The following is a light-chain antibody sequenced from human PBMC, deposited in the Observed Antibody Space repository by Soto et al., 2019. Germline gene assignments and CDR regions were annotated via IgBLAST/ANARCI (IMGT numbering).Light chain of an antibody. Sequence: EVVMTQSPATVSVSPGEEVTLSCRASQTISNDLAWYQQKPGQAPRLLIYGASTRATGVPARFSGGGSGTEFTLTLSSLQSEDFAFYYCQQNNKWPPVTFGGGTKVAIK. CDR2: GAS. CDR1: QTISND. V-gene: IGKV3-15*01. J-gene: IGKJ4*01. CDR3: QQNNKWPPVT.